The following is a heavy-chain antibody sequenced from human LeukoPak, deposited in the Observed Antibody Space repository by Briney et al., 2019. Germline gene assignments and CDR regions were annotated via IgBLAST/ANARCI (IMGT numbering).Heavy chain of an antibody. V-gene: IGHV1-18*01. CDR3: PRYQWLVGAPCSRY. Sequence: GASVKVSCKASRYTFTSYGMRWVRQAPGQGLEWMGWISAYNGNTNYAQKLQGRVTMTTDTSTSTAYMELRSLRSDDTAVYYCPRYQWLVGAPCSRYWGQGTLVTVSS. J-gene: IGHJ4*02. CDR2: ISAYNGNT. D-gene: IGHD1-26*01. CDR1: RYTFTSYG.